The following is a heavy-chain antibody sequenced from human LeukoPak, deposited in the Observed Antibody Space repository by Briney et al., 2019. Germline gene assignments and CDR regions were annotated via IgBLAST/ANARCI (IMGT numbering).Heavy chain of an antibody. CDR3: AFQGGVVPAAHFDY. Sequence: SQTLSLTCAISGDSVSSNSAAWNWIRQSPSRGLEWLGRTYYRSKWYNDYAVSVKSRITINPDTSKNQFSLQLNSVTPEDTAVYYCAFQGGVVPAAHFDYWGQGTLVTVSS. CDR1: GDSVSSNSAA. J-gene: IGHJ4*02. D-gene: IGHD2-2*01. V-gene: IGHV6-1*01. CDR2: TYYRSKWYN.